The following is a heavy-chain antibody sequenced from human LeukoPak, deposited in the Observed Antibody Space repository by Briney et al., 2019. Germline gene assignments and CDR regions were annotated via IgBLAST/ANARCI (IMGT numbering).Heavy chain of an antibody. CDR3: ARVGYSSSWYEVYFDY. CDR1: GFTFSSYW. Sequence: GGSLRLSCAASGFTFSSYWMHWVRQAPGKGLVWVSRINSDGSSTSYADSVKGRFTISRDNAKNTLHLQMNSLRAEDTAVYYCARVGYSSSWYEVYFDYWGQGTLVTVSS. D-gene: IGHD6-13*01. CDR2: INSDGSST. V-gene: IGHV3-74*01. J-gene: IGHJ4*02.